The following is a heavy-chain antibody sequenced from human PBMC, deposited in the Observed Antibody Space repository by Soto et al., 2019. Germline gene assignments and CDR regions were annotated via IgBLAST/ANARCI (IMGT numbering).Heavy chain of an antibody. CDR2: IYYSRST. D-gene: IGHD4-4*01. V-gene: IGHV4-59*08. CDR3: ARGSTVTPTDYYYYYMDV. J-gene: IGHJ6*03. CDR1: GGSSSSYY. Sequence: SETLSLTCTVLGGSSSSYYGSWIRQPPGKGPGWIGYIYYSRSTNYNPSLKSRVTISVDTSKNQFSLKLSSVTAADTAVYYCARGSTVTPTDYYYYYMDVWGKGTTVTVSS.